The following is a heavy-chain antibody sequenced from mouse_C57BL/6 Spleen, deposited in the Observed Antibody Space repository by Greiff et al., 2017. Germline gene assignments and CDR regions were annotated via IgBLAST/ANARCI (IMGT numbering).Heavy chain of an antibody. D-gene: IGHD2-10*02. Sequence: VQRVESGPGLVAPSQSLSIICTVSGFSLTSYGVHWVRQPPGKGLEWLVVIWSDGSTTYNSALKSRLSISKDNSKSQVFLKMNSLQTDDTAMYYCARHVYGNYEAMDYWGQGTSVTVSS. CDR1: GFSLTSYG. CDR3: ARHVYGNYEAMDY. V-gene: IGHV2-6-1*01. J-gene: IGHJ4*01. CDR2: IWSDGST.